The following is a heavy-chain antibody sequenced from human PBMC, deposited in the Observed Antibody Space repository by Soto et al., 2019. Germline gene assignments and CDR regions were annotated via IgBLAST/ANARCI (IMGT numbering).Heavy chain of an antibody. V-gene: IGHV4-38-2*02. Sequence: PSETLSLTCTVSGYSISSGYYWGGVRQPPGKGLEWVGSIYHSGSVYYNPSLNSRLTISVDTSKNQFSLRLSSVTAADTAVYFCARMFDYYGMDVWGQGTTVTVSS. D-gene: IGHD3-10*02. CDR1: GYSISSGYY. CDR3: ARMFDYYGMDV. J-gene: IGHJ6*02. CDR2: IYHSGSV.